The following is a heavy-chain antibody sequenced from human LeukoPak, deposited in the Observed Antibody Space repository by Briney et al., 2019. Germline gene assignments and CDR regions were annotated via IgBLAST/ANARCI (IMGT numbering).Heavy chain of an antibody. CDR3: VSVSPGGAGMGGGVDY. CDR2: IYYSGST. J-gene: IGHJ4*02. D-gene: IGHD6-19*01. CDR1: GGSISSSYNY. V-gene: IGHV4-31*03. Sequence: SETLSLTCTVSGGSISSSYNYWGWIHQHPGKGLEWIGYIYYSGSTYYNPSLKSRVTISVDTSKNQFSLKLSSVTAADTAVYLCVSVSPGGAGMGGGVDYWGQGTLVTVSS.